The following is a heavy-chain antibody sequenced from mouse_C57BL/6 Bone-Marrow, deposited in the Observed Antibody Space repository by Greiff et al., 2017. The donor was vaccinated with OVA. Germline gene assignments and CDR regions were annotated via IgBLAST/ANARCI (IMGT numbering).Heavy chain of an antibody. V-gene: IGHV1-64*01. CDR3: ARVNYGNSAWFAY. D-gene: IGHD2-1*01. CDR1: GYTFTSYW. CDR2: IHPNSGST. J-gene: IGHJ3*01. Sequence: QVQLKQPGAELVKPGASVKLSCKASGYTFTSYWMHWVKQRPGQGLEWIGMIHPNSGSTNYNEKFKSKATLTVDKSSSTAYMQLSSLTSEDSAVYYCARVNYGNSAWFAYWGQGTLVTVSA.